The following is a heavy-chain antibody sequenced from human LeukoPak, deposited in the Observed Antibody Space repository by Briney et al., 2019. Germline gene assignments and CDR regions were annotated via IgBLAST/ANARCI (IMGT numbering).Heavy chain of an antibody. D-gene: IGHD3-22*01. CDR3: AREYYYDSYFDY. J-gene: IGHJ4*02. Sequence: ASVKFSFKASGYTFPSYYMHWVRPAPGQGLAWMGIINPSGGSTSYAQKFPGRVTMTRDTSTSTVYMELSSLRSEDTAVYYCAREYYYDSYFDYWGQGTLVTVSS. CDR2: INPSGGST. CDR1: GYTFPSYY. V-gene: IGHV1-46*01.